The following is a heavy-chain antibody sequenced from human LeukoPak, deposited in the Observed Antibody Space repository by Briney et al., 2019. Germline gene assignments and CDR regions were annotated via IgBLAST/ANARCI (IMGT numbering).Heavy chain of an antibody. J-gene: IGHJ4*02. CDR2: ISYDGSNK. D-gene: IGHD3/OR15-3a*01. Sequence: GGSLRLSCATSGFFFNSFWMTWVRQAPGKGLEWVAVISYDGSNKYYADSVKGRFTISRDNSKNTLYLQMNSLRAEDTAVYYCARDSFWTFDYWGQGTLVTVSS. V-gene: IGHV3-30-3*01. CDR3: ARDSFWTFDY. CDR1: GFFFNSFW.